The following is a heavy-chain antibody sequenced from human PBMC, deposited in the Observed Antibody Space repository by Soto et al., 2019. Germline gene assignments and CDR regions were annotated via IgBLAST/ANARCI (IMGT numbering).Heavy chain of an antibody. V-gene: IGHV4-39*01. Sequence: QLQLQESGPGLVKPSETLSLTCTVSGGSISSSSYYWGWIRQPPGKGLEWIGSIYYSGSTYYNPSPKSRVTISVDTSKNQFSLNLSSVTAADTAVYYCARRRGYSGYARLYYFDYWGQGTLVTVSS. J-gene: IGHJ4*02. D-gene: IGHD5-12*01. CDR2: IYYSGST. CDR3: ARRRGYSGYARLYYFDY. CDR1: GGSISSSSYY.